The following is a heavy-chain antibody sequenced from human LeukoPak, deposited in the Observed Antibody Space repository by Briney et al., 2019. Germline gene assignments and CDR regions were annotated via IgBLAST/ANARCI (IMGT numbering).Heavy chain of an antibody. CDR2: IYYSGST. CDR3: ARVGATTHYYYYMDV. V-gene: IGHV4-61*05. Sequence: SETLSLTCTVSGGSISSSSYYWGWIRQPPGKGLEWIGYIYYSGSTNYNPSLKSRVTISVDTSKNQFSLKLSSVTAADTAVYYCARVGATTHYYYYMDVWGKGTTVTISS. D-gene: IGHD1-26*01. J-gene: IGHJ6*03. CDR1: GGSISSSSYY.